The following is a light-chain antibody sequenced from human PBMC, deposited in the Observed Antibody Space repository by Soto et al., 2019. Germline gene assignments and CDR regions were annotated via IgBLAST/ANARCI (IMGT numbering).Light chain of an antibody. V-gene: IGKV3-15*01. Sequence: RVMTQSPATLSVSPGERATLSCRASQTIGSNLAWYQQKPGQPPRLLIYDASTRATDIPARFTGSGSGTEFTLTISSLQSADFAVYYCQQYNNWPPTWTFGQGTKVDIK. CDR2: DAS. CDR1: QTIGSN. CDR3: QQYNNWPPTWT. J-gene: IGKJ1*01.